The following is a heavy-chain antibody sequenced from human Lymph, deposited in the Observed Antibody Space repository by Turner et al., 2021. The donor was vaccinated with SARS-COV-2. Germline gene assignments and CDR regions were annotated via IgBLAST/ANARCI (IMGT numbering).Heavy chain of an antibody. CDR3: ARVEMATISFDY. Sequence: EVQLVESGGGLVQPGGSLRLSCAASGFTFSLYWMSWVRQAPGKVLEWVANIKQDGSEKYYVDSVKGRFTISRDNAKNSLYLQMNSLRAEDTAVYYCARVEMATISFDYWGQGTLVTVSS. CDR1: GFTFSLYW. J-gene: IGHJ4*02. CDR2: IKQDGSEK. V-gene: IGHV3-7*01.